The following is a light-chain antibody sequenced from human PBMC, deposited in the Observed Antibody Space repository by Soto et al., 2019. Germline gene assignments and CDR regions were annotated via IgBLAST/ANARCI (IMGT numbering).Light chain of an antibody. Sequence: EIVLTQSPATLSLSPGERATLSCRASQSVSSNLAWYQQKPGQAPRLLIYDASNRATGIPARFSGSGSGTDFTLTISSLEPEDFAVYYCQQRSNWITFGQGTRLETK. CDR1: QSVSSN. CDR3: QQRSNWIT. V-gene: IGKV3-11*01. CDR2: DAS. J-gene: IGKJ5*01.